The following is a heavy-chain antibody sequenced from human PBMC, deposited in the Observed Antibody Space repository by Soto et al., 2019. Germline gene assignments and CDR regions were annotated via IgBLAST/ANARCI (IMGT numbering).Heavy chain of an antibody. CDR3: ATPVTRLIAFDL. D-gene: IGHD4-17*01. CDR2: IYASDST. Sequence: EVQLVETGGGFVQPGESLRLSCVASGFTVSSHYMTWVRQTPGKGLEWVSIIYASDSTFYADSVKGRFTISRDNSKNTVYLQLNNLRAEDTAVYYCATPVTRLIAFDLWGQGTMVTVSS. V-gene: IGHV3-53*02. CDR1: GFTVSSHY. J-gene: IGHJ3*01.